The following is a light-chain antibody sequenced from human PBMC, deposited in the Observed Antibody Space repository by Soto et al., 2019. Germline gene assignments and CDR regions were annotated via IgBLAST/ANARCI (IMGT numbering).Light chain of an antibody. CDR3: QQRSSWPFT. CDR1: QSIGNY. V-gene: IGKV3-11*01. CDR2: ATS. J-gene: IGKJ3*01. Sequence: VVLPQSQATLSLSPGEGATLSCRASQSIGNYLAWYQQKPGQAPRLLIYATSNRATGIPARFSGSGSGTDFTLTISSLEPEDFAVYYCQQRSSWPFTFGPGTKVDIK.